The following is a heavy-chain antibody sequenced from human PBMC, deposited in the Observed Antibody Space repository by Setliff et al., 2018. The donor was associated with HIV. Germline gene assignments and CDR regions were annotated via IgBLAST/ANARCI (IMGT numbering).Heavy chain of an antibody. CDR3: ARDRTPQNWGSRGFYYMDV. Sequence: ASVKVSCKASGYSFTNYAISWVRQAPGQGLEWMGWISTYNGNTHYAQKLQGRVTMTPDTSTSTAYMELRSLRSDDTAVYYCARDRTPQNWGSRGFYYMDVWGKGTTVTVSS. J-gene: IGHJ6*03. CDR1: GYSFTNYA. V-gene: IGHV1-18*01. CDR2: ISTYNGNT. D-gene: IGHD7-27*01.